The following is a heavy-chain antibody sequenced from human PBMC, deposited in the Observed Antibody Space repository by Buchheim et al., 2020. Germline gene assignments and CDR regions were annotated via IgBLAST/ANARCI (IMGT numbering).Heavy chain of an antibody. CDR3: ARVGGSGWPRGIYYYYYGMDV. D-gene: IGHD6-19*01. Sequence: QVQLKQSGPGRVKPSQTLPLTCAISGDSVSSNSAAWNWIRQSPSRGLEWLGRTYYRSKWYNDYAVAVKSRITIKQKQSKNQFSLQLNSVTPEDTAVYYCARVGGSGWPRGIYYYYYGMDVWGRGTT. V-gene: IGHV6-1*01. CDR2: TYYRSKWYN. CDR1: GDSVSSNSAA. J-gene: IGHJ6*02.